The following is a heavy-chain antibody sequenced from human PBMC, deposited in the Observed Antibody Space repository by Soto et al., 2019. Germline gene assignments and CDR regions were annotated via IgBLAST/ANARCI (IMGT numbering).Heavy chain of an antibody. J-gene: IGHJ6*03. D-gene: IGHD3-10*01. Sequence: QLQLQESGPGLVKPSETLSLTCTVASGSISSSSYYWGWIRQPPGKGLEWIGSIYYSGSTYYNPSLKSRVAISVDTSKNQFSLKLSSVTAADTAVYYCASVRGYCYYYYIDVWGKGTTVTVSS. CDR1: SGSISSSSYY. CDR2: IYYSGST. V-gene: IGHV4-39*01. CDR3: ASVRGYCYYYYIDV.